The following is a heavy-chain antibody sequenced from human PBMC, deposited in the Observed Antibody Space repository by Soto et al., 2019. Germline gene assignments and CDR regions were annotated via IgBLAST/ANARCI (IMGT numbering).Heavy chain of an antibody. V-gene: IGHV1-18*01. J-gene: IGHJ6*02. CDR3: AMVDVYVTPSPQDV. CDR1: RYTFISYD. Sequence: ASVKVSCKASRYTFISYDINWVRQATGQGLEWMGWMNPKSANTNYAQNLQGRVTLTTGTSTSTAYMELRSLRSNDTAVYYCAMVDVYVTPSPQDVWGQGTTVTVSS. CDR2: MNPKSANT. D-gene: IGHD3-16*01.